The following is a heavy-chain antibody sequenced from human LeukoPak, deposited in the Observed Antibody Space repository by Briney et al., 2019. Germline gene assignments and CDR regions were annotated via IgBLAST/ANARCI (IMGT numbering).Heavy chain of an antibody. Sequence: PGGSLRLSCAASGFAFSSYSMNWVRQAPGKGLEWVSYISSSSGTIYYADSVKGRFTISRDNAKNSLYLQMNSLRAEDTAVYYCARVSTPDAFDIWGQGTMVNVSS. CDR2: ISSSSGTI. CDR3: ARVSTPDAFDI. V-gene: IGHV3-48*04. J-gene: IGHJ3*02. CDR1: GFAFSSYS.